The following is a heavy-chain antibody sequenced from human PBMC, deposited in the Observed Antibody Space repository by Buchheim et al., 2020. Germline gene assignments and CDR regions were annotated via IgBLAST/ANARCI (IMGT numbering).Heavy chain of an antibody. Sequence: EVQLVESGGGLVQPGGSLRLSCAASGFTFGSYEMNWARQAPGKGLEWVSYISSSGSTIYYADSVKGRFTISRDNSKNTLYLQMNSLRAEDTAVYYCAKDQITIFGVVDNWFDPWGQGTL. CDR1: GFTFGSYE. D-gene: IGHD3-3*01. J-gene: IGHJ5*02. CDR3: AKDQITIFGVVDNWFDP. CDR2: ISSSGSTI. V-gene: IGHV3-48*03.